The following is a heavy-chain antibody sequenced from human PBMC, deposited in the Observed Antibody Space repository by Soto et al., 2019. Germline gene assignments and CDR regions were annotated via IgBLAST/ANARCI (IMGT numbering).Heavy chain of an antibody. V-gene: IGHV3-30*03. CDR1: GFTFSNYG. J-gene: IGHJ6*01. CDR3: ARGIRNYYGVDV. CDR2: ISYDGSNK. Sequence: GGSLRLSCAASGFTFSNYGMHWVRQAPGKGLEWVAVISYDGSNKYYADSVKDRFTISRDNSKNTLYLQMNSLGAEDTAVYWCARGIRNYYGVDVWGQGTMVNVSS.